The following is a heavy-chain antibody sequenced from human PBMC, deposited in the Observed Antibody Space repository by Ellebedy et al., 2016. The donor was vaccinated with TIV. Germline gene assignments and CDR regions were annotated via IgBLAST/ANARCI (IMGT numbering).Heavy chain of an antibody. D-gene: IGHD6-13*01. V-gene: IGHV3-30*09. J-gene: IGHJ4*02. CDR1: GFTFSYYS. Sequence: GESLKISXAASGFTFSYYSMHWVRQAPGKGLEWVAVISHDGSNKYHAESVKGRFAISRDVSKNTLYLQMNTLRTEDTAVYFCTRGSSSRGYFDSWGQGTLVTVSS. CDR3: TRGSSSRGYFDS. CDR2: ISHDGSNK.